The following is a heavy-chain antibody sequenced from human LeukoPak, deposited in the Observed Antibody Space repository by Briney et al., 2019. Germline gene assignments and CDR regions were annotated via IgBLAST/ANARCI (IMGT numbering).Heavy chain of an antibody. CDR2: IYYSGST. CDR3: AKTHSHFPPYFDY. CDR1: GASVSGSAYY. V-gene: IGHV4-39*07. J-gene: IGHJ4*02. Sequence: SETLSLTCTVSGASVSGSAYYWGWIRQPPGKGLEWIGNIYYSGSTYYNESLESRVTISIDTSKNQFSLKLNSVTAADTAMYYCAKTHSHFPPYFDYWGQGTLVIVSS. D-gene: IGHD4-11*01.